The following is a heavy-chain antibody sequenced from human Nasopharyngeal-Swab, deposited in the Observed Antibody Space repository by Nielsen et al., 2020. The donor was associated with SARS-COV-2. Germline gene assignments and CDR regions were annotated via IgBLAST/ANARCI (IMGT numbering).Heavy chain of an antibody. CDR1: GYTLTELS. D-gene: IGHD5-12*01. J-gene: IGHJ5*01. Sequence: ASVKVSCKVSGYTLTELSMHWVRQAPGKGLEWMGGFDPEDGETIYAQKFQGRVTMTEDTSTDTAYMELSSLRSEDTAVYYCATGPGAVATFGWFDSWGQGTLVTVSS. V-gene: IGHV1-24*01. CDR3: ATGPGAVATFGWFDS. CDR2: FDPEDGET.